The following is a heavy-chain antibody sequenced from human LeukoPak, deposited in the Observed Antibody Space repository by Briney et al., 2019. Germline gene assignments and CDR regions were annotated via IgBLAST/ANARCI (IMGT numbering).Heavy chain of an antibody. D-gene: IGHD1-20*01. CDR3: ARDSGITGTTVDQGGPYNWFDP. J-gene: IGHJ5*02. CDR1: GYTFTSYY. V-gene: IGHV1-46*01. Sequence: ASVKVSCEASGYTFTSYYMHWVRQAPGQGLEWMGIINPSGGSTSYAQRFQGRVTMTRDMSTSTVYMELSSLRSEDTAVYYCARDSGITGTTVDQGGPYNWFDPWGQGTLVTVSS. CDR2: INPSGGST.